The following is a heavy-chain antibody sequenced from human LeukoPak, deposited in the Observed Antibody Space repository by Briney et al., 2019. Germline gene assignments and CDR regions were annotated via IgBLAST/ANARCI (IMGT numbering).Heavy chain of an antibody. CDR3: ARGSYCSSTSCHQYYFDY. V-gene: IGHV1-69*05. CDR2: IIPIFGTA. Sequence: GASVKVSCKASGGTFSSYAISWVRQAPGQGLEWMGGIIPIFGTANYAQKFQGRVTITTDESTSTAYMELSSLRSEDTAVYYCARGSYCSSTSCHQYYFDYWGQGTLVTVSS. J-gene: IGHJ4*02. D-gene: IGHD2-2*01. CDR1: GGTFSSYA.